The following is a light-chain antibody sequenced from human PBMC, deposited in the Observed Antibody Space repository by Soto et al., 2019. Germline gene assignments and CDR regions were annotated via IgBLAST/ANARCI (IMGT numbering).Light chain of an antibody. V-gene: IGLV2-14*03. CDR2: DVS. J-gene: IGLJ1*01. Sequence: QSVLTQPASVSGSPGQSITISCTGTSSDVGGYNYVSWYQHHPGKAPNLIIYDVSNRPSGVSIRFSGSKSDNTASPTISGLQPEDEADYHCSSYTTSNTRQIVFGTGTKVTVL. CDR1: SSDVGGYNY. CDR3: SSYTTSNTRQIV.